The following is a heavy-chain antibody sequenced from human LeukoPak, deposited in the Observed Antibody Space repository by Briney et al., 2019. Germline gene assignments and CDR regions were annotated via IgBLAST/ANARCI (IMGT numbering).Heavy chain of an antibody. V-gene: IGHV4-34*01. CDR2: INHSGST. CDR3: ARRLVVTAQYNWFDP. D-gene: IGHD2-21*02. CDR1: GGSISSYY. Sequence: SETLSLTCTVSGGSISSYYWSWIRQPPGKGLEWIGEINHSGSTNYNPSLKSRVTISVDTSKNQFSLKLSSVTAADTAVYYCARRLVVTAQYNWFDPWGQGTLVTVSS. J-gene: IGHJ5*02.